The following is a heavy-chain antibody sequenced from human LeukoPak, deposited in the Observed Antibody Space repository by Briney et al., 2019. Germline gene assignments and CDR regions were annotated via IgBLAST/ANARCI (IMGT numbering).Heavy chain of an antibody. J-gene: IGHJ4*02. V-gene: IGHV4-38-2*01. CDR1: GYSISNGYH. Sequence: SETLSLTCGVSGYSISNGYHWGRIRQPPGKGLEWIGSIHHSGSIYHNPSLKSRVTISVDTSKNQFSLKLTSVTASDTAVYYCARINWNPDYWGQGTLVTVSS. CDR2: IHHSGSI. CDR3: ARINWNPDY. D-gene: IGHD1-1*01.